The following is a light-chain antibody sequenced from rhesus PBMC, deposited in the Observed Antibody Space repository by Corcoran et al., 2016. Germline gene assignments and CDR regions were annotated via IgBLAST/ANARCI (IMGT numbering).Light chain of an antibody. CDR1: ENVNNY. J-gene: IGKJ4*01. Sequence: DIQMTQSPSSLSASVGDRVTITCRASENVNNYLNWYQQKPGKAPKLLIYKASNLQSGVPSRFRGSGSGIDYTFTISSLQPEDVATYYCQHGYGTPLTFGGGTKVELK. CDR2: KAS. V-gene: IGKV1-74*01. CDR3: QHGYGTPLT.